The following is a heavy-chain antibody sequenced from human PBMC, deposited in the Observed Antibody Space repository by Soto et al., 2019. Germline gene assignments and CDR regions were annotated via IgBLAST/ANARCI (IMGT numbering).Heavy chain of an antibody. Sequence: QVQLQESGPGLVKPSQTLSLTCSVSGGSVNSGGYYWSWIRQHPGKGLEWIGYIHYSGNTYYNPSLKSRVPTSLDTSQNQFSLKLSSVTAADTAVYYCARDVSYDGSGWANWFDPWGQGTLVTVSS. CDR1: GGSVNSGGYY. CDR3: ARDVSYDGSGWANWFDP. V-gene: IGHV4-31*03. D-gene: IGHD3-22*01. CDR2: IHYSGNT. J-gene: IGHJ5*02.